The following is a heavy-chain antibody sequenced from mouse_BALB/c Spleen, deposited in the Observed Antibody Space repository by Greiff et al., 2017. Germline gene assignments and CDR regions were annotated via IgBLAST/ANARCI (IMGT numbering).Heavy chain of an antibody. CDR1: GFTFSSYA. V-gene: IGHV5-9-4*01. D-gene: IGHD1-1*01. CDR3: ARCTTVEDFDY. J-gene: IGHJ2*01. Sequence: EVQLVESGGGLVKPGGSLKLSCAASGFTFSSYAMSWVRQSPEKRLEWVAEISSGGSYTYYPDTVTGRFTISRDNAKNTLYLEMSSLRSEDTAMYYCARCTTVEDFDYWGQGTTLTVSS. CDR2: ISSGGSYT.